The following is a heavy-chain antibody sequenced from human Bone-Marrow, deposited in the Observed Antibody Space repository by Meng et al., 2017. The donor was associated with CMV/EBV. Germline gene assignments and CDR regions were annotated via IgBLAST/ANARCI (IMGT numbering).Heavy chain of an antibody. CDR1: GGTFSSYT. CDR3: ARGPVGNWNYAR. D-gene: IGHD1-7*01. Sequence: SVKVSCKASGGTFSSYTISRGRQAPGQGLEWMGRIIPILGIANYAQKFQGRVTITADKSTSTAYMELSSLRSEDTAVYYCARGPVGNWNYARWGQGTLVTVSS. CDR2: IIPILGIA. J-gene: IGHJ4*02. V-gene: IGHV1-69*02.